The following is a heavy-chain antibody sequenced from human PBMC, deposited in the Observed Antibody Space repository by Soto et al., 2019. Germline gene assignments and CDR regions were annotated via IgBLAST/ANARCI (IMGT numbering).Heavy chain of an antibody. CDR1: GYTFTRHG. D-gene: IGHD2-15*01. J-gene: IGHJ4*02. CDR3: ARMTEVFAARTKYFDY. CDR2: ISGYDCKT. Sequence: XSVKVSCKASGYTFTRHGISWVRQAPGQGLELMGWISGYDCKTNYAQKVQGRVSVTTDTSTRTAYMELSSMRSDDTAVYYCARMTEVFAARTKYFDYWGQGTLVTVSS. V-gene: IGHV1-18*01.